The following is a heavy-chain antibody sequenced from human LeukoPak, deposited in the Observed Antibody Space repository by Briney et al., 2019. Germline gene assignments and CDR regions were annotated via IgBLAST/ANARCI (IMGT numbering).Heavy chain of an antibody. CDR2: ISAYNGNT. CDR3: AVYTFGDYGDYYFAY. V-gene: IGHV1-18*01. J-gene: IGHJ4*02. CDR1: GYTFTSYG. Sequence: ASVKVSCKASGYTFTSYGISWVRQAPGQGLEWMGWISAYNGNTNYAQKLQGRVTMTTDTSTSTAYMELRSLRSDDTAVYYCAVYTFGDYGDYYFAYWGQGTLVTVSS. D-gene: IGHD4-17*01.